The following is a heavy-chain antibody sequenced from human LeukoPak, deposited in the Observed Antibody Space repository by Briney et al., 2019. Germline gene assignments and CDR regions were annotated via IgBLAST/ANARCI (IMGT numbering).Heavy chain of an antibody. J-gene: IGHJ4*02. D-gene: IGHD4-17*01. CDR2: IYSGGST. V-gene: IGHV3-53*01. CDR1: GFTVSSNY. Sequence: PGGSLRLSCAASGFTVSSNYMSWVRQAPGKGLEWVSVIYSGGSTYYADSVKGRFTISRDNSKNTLYLQMNSLRAEDTAVYYCAKPDRSMDLMDYGDYVGYWGQGTLVTVSS. CDR3: AKPDRSMDLMDYGDYVGY.